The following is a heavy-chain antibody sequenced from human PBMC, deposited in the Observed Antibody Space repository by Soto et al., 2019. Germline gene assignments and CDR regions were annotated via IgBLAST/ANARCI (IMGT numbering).Heavy chain of an antibody. J-gene: IGHJ3*01. V-gene: IGHV3-30*18. D-gene: IGHD2-15*01. CDR2: ISSDGGNK. Sequence: GGSLRLSCAASGFTFSTPGMHWVRQAPGKGLEWVAVISSDGGNKYYTDSVKGRFTISRDNSKNTLFLQMNSLRAEDTAVYYCAKDFKGYCGGGTCYRGAFDVWGQGTMVTVSS. CDR3: AKDFKGYCGGGTCYRGAFDV. CDR1: GFTFSTPG.